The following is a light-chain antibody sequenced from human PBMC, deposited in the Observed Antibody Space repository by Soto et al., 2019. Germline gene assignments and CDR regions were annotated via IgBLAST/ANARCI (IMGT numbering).Light chain of an antibody. J-gene: IGLJ2*01. CDR2: EVS. CDR1: SSDVGGYNY. V-gene: IGLV2-14*01. Sequence: QSALTQPASVSGSPGQSITISCTGTSSDVGGYNYVSWDQQHPGKAPKLMIYEVSNRPSGVSNRFSGSKSGNTASLTISGLQAEDEADYYCSSYTSSSSVVFCGGTKLTV. CDR3: SSYTSSSSVV.